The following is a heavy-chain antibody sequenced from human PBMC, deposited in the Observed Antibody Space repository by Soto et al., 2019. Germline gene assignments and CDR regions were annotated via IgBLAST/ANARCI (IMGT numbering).Heavy chain of an antibody. D-gene: IGHD3-16*01. V-gene: IGHV3-74*01. CDR2: INSDGSST. Sequence: EVQLVESGGGLVQPGGSLRLSCAASGFTFSSYWMHWVRQAPGKGLVWVSRINSDGSSTSYADSVKGRFTISRDNDQNIIYLLMNSLCDDAKDVYYCARGPIYGRSWGEGTLVTVSS. J-gene: IGHJ4*02. CDR1: GFTFSSYW. CDR3: ARGPIYGRS.